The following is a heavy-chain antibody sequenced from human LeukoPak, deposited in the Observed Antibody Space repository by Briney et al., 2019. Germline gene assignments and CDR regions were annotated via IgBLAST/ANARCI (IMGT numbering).Heavy chain of an antibody. J-gene: IGHJ4*02. D-gene: IGHD1-26*01. Sequence: GGSLRLSCAASVFTFSSYSMNWVRQAPGKGLEWVSYISSSSSTKYYADSVKGRFTISRDNAKNSLYLQMNSLRAEDTAVYYCARLGAMAHFDYWGQGTLVTVSS. V-gene: IGHV3-48*01. CDR3: ARLGAMAHFDY. CDR1: VFTFSSYS. CDR2: ISSSSSTK.